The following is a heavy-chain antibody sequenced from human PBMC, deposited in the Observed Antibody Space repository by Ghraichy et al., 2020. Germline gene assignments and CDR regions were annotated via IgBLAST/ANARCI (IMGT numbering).Heavy chain of an antibody. Sequence: SETLSLTCAVFGGSFSDYFWSRIRQPPGKGLEWIGEINHSGSTKYNPSLKSRVTISVDTSKNQFSLKLNSVIAADTAVYYCARYSSNSYDDAFDSWGRGTLVTVSS. CDR1: GGSFSDYF. J-gene: IGHJ3*01. CDR3: ARYSSNSYDDAFDS. CDR2: INHSGST. V-gene: IGHV4-34*01. D-gene: IGHD6-13*01.